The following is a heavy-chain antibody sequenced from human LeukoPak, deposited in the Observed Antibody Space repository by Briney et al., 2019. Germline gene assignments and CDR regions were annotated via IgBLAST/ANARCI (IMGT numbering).Heavy chain of an antibody. CDR1: GFTFSDYY. CDR3: AGEAVAGTDY. Sequence: PGGSLRLSCAASGFTFSDYYMSWIRQAPGKGLEWVSYISYSGTTIYHADSVKGRFTISRDNAKNSLYLQMNSLRAEDTAVYYCAGEAVAGTDYWGQGTLVTVSS. CDR2: ISYSGTTI. J-gene: IGHJ4*02. V-gene: IGHV3-11*04. D-gene: IGHD6-19*01.